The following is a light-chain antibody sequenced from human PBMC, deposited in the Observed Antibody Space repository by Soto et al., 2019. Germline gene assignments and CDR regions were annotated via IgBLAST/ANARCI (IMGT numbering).Light chain of an antibody. Sequence: IHMTQSPSSQSASVGDRVTITCRASQSISSYLAWYQQKPGEAPKLLIYQASSLENGVPSRFCGSGSGTDFTLTISGLQPEEFAAYYCQQLRSYPSTCGGGTKVDI. CDR2: QAS. CDR1: QSISSY. V-gene: IGKV1-5*03. J-gene: IGKJ4*01. CDR3: QQLRSYPST.